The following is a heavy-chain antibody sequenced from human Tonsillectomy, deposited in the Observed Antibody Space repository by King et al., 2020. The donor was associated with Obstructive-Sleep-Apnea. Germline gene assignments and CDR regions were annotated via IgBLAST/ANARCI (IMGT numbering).Heavy chain of an antibody. D-gene: IGHD3-10*01. Sequence: VQLVESGGGLVQPGGSLRLSCAASGFTFSSYAMSWVRQAPGKGLEWVSAMSGSGDSIYYADSVKGRFTISRDNSKNTLYLQMTSRRVEDTAVYYCAKDGPYYYGSGSYYNEYFQHWGQGTLVTVSS. CDR2: MSGSGDSI. CDR3: AKDGPYYYGSGSYYNEYFQH. J-gene: IGHJ1*01. CDR1: GFTFSSYA. V-gene: IGHV3-23*04.